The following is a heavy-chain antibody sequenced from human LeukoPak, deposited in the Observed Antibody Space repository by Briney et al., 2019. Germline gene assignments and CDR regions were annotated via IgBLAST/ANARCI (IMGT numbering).Heavy chain of an antibody. CDR1: GFTFDEYA. J-gene: IGHJ2*01. V-gene: IGHV3-9*03. D-gene: IGHD6-13*01. Sequence: PGGSLRLSCAASGFTFDEYAMHWVRQAPGKGLEWVSGISWNGDYIAYADSVKGRFTISRDNAKNSLYLQVKSLRAEDMAFYYCARTPNPIAEAGLYFDLWGRGTLVTVSS. CDR2: ISWNGDYI. CDR3: ARTPNPIAEAGLYFDL.